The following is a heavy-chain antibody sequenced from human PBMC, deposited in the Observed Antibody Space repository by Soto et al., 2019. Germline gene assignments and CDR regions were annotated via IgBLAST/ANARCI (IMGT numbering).Heavy chain of an antibody. D-gene: IGHD6-6*01. CDR2: IWYDGSNK. V-gene: IGHV3-33*01. CDR3: ARGAPNSSSSGNWFDP. J-gene: IGHJ5*02. CDR1: GFTFSSYG. Sequence: GSLRLSCAASGFTFSSYGMHWVRQAPGKGLEWVAVIWYDGSNKYYADSVKGRFTISRDNSKNTLYLQMNSLRAEDTAVYYCARGAPNSSSSGNWFDPWGQGTLVTVSS.